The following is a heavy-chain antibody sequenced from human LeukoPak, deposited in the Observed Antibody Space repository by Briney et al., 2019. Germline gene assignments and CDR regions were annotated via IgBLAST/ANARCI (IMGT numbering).Heavy chain of an antibody. Sequence: SETLSLTCSVSGGSINSYYWSWIRQPPGKGLEWMGYINHRGNTKNNPSLKGRVTISLDTSNNQFSLNLTSVTAADTAVYYCARQGWYRNFFYYYMDVWGKGTTVSVS. J-gene: IGHJ6*03. D-gene: IGHD6-13*01. CDR1: GGSINSYY. V-gene: IGHV4-59*08. CDR2: INHRGNT. CDR3: ARQGWYRNFFYYYMDV.